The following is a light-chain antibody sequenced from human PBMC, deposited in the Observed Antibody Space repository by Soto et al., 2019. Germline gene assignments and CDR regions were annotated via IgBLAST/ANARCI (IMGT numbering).Light chain of an antibody. CDR3: QQYDHPPA. V-gene: IGKV1-33*01. CDR2: DAS. J-gene: IGKJ5*01. Sequence: DIQMTQSPSSLSASVGDRVTITCQASQDINNHLNWYQQKPGKAPKLLIYDASNLETGVPSRFSESGSGTEFTFTISSLQPADIANYDCQQYDHPPAFGQGTRLEIK. CDR1: QDINNH.